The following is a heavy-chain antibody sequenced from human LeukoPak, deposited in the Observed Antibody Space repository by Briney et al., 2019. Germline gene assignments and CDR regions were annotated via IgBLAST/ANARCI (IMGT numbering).Heavy chain of an antibody. CDR3: AREGNSWYDY. CDR1: GFTFTTYT. J-gene: IGHJ4*02. CDR2: ISSRSSHI. V-gene: IGHV3-21*01. Sequence: GGSLRLFCAASGFTFTTYTMHWLRQAPGKGLEWVSSISSRSSHIDYTDSVKGRFIISRDNAKNSLYLQMNSLRAEDTAVYYCAREGNSWYDYWGQGTLVTVSS. D-gene: IGHD6-13*01.